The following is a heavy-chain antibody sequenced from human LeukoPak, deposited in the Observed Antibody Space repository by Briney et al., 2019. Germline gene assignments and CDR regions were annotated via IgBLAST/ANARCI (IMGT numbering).Heavy chain of an antibody. D-gene: IGHD3-22*01. Sequence: SGGSLRLSCTASGFTFGDYAMSWVRQAPGKGLEWVGFIRSKAYGGTTEYAASVKGRFTISRDDSKSIAYLQMNSLKTEDTAVYYCTQSHYYDSSGYEYWGQGTLVTVSS. CDR2: IRSKAYGGTT. V-gene: IGHV3-49*04. CDR3: TQSHYYDSSGYEY. J-gene: IGHJ4*02. CDR1: GFTFGDYA.